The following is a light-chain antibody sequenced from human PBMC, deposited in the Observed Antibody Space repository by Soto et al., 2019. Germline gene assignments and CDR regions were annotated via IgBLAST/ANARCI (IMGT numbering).Light chain of an antibody. V-gene: IGLV4-69*01. CDR3: QTWGTGIRGV. CDR2: LNSDGSH. J-gene: IGLJ3*02. CDR1: SGHSSYA. Sequence: QSVLTQSPSASASLGASVKLTCTLSSGHSSYAIAWHQQQPEKGPRYLMKLNSDGSHSKGDGIPDRFSGSSSGAERYLTISSLQSEDEPDYYCQTWGTGIRGVFGGGTKLTVL.